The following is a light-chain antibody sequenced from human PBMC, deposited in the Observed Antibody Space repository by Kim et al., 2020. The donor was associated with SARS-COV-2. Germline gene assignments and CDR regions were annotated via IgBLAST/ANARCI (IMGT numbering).Light chain of an antibody. Sequence: LSPGESATLSCRASQSLSSIYLAWYQQKPGQAPRLLIYGASSRATGIPDRFSGSGSGTDFTLTISRLEPEDFAVYYCQQYGSSPTFGGGTKVDIK. J-gene: IGKJ4*01. V-gene: IGKV3-20*01. CDR3: QQYGSSPT. CDR1: QSLSSIY. CDR2: GAS.